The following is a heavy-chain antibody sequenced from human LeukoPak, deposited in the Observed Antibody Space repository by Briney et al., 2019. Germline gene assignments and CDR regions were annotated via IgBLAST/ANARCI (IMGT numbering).Heavy chain of an antibody. V-gene: IGHV4-61*02. CDR2: IYTSGST. D-gene: IGHD2-2*01. CDR1: GGSISSGSYY. Sequence: SETLSLTCTVSGGSISSGSYYWSWIRQPAGKGLEWIGRIYTSGSTNYNPSLKSRVTISADTSKNQFSLKLSSVTAADTAVYYCATSVVYDGNWFDPWGQGTLVTVSS. CDR3: ATSVVYDGNWFDP. J-gene: IGHJ5*02.